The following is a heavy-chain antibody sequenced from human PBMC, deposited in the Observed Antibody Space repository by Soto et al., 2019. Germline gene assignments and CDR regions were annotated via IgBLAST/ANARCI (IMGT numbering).Heavy chain of an antibody. Sequence: QVQLVQSGAEVKKPGASVKVSCKASGYTFTSYGISWVRQAPGQGLEWMGWISAYNGNTNYAQKLQGRVTMTTDTSTRTDDMELRSLGADATAVYYCVGVRNEIDYWGQVTLVAVS. J-gene: IGHJ4*02. CDR2: ISAYNGNT. CDR3: VGVRNEIDY. V-gene: IGHV1-18*01. CDR1: GYTFTSYG. D-gene: IGHD3-3*01.